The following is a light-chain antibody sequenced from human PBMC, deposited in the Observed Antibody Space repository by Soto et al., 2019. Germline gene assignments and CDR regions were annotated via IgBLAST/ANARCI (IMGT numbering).Light chain of an antibody. CDR1: RGIYTH. CDR2: AAS. J-gene: IGKJ1*01. CDR3: QTYDKAPWT. V-gene: IGKV1-27*01. Sequence: DIQMTQSPSSLSASVGDRVTITCRASRGIYTHLAWYQQKPGNAPKLLIYAASTLQSGVPSRFSASGSGTDCILPIGALQSEDVGTYFCQTYDKAPWTFGPGTRV.